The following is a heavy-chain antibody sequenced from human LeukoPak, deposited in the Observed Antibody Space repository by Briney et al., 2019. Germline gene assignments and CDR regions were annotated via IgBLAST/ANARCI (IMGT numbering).Heavy chain of an antibody. J-gene: IGHJ4*02. CDR2: ISYDGSNK. Sequence: GRSLRLSCAASAFTLSNYAMHWVRQAPGKGLEWVAVISYDGSNKYYADSVKGRFTISRDNSKNTLYLQMNSLRAEDTAVYYCATLPARNGYDYFDYWGQGTLVTVSS. V-gene: IGHV3-30*04. CDR3: ATLPARNGYDYFDY. CDR1: AFTLSNYA. D-gene: IGHD5-12*01.